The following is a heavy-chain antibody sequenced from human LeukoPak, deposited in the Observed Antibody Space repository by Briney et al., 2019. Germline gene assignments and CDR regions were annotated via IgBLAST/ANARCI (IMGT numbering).Heavy chain of an antibody. CDR2: IYYSGST. J-gene: IGHJ3*02. D-gene: IGHD3-22*01. Sequence: SETLSLTCTVSGGSISSYYWSWIRPPPGKGLEWIGYIYYSGSTNYNPSLKSRVTISVDTSKNQFSLKLSSVTAADTAVYYCASYPEDSNAFDIWGQGTMVTVSS. CDR1: GGSISSYY. V-gene: IGHV4-59*08. CDR3: ASYPEDSNAFDI.